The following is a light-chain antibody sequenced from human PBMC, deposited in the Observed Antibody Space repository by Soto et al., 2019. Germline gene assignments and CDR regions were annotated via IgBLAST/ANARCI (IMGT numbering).Light chain of an antibody. CDR2: AAS. Sequence: IHLTQSPSSLSVIVLDIVTITCLASQGITSDLAWYQQKPGIAPNLLIYAASTLQSGVPSRFSGSGSGTEFTLTISGLQPDDFATYYCQQYFTYPWTFGHGTKVDIK. CDR3: QQYFTYPWT. CDR1: QGITSD. J-gene: IGKJ1*01. V-gene: IGKV1-9*01.